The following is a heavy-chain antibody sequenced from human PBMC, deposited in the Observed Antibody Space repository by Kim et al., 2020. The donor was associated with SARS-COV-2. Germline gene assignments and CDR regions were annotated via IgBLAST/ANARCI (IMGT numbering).Heavy chain of an antibody. D-gene: IGHD4-17*01. Sequence: GGSLRLSCAASGFTFSSYSMNWVRQAPGKGLEWVSFISSSSTYIYYADSVKGRFTISRDNAKNSLYLQMNSLRAEDTAVYYCARIPTVTTQEDYWGQGTLVTVSS. CDR2: ISSSSTYI. J-gene: IGHJ4*01. CDR3: ARIPTVTTQEDY. CDR1: GFTFSSYS. V-gene: IGHV3-21*01.